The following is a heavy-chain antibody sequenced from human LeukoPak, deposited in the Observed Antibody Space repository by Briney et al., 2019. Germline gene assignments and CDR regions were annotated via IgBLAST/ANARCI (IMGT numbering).Heavy chain of an antibody. D-gene: IGHD6-19*01. CDR2: IIPIFGTA. J-gene: IGHJ4*02. V-gene: IGHV1-69*13. CDR1: GGTFSSYA. CDR3: ASGYSNGSSSDY. Sequence: ASVKVPCKASGGTFSSYAISWVRQAPGQGLEWMGGIIPIFGTANYAQKFQGGVTITADESTSTAYMELSSLRSEDTAVYYCASGYSNGSSSDYWGQGTLVTVSS.